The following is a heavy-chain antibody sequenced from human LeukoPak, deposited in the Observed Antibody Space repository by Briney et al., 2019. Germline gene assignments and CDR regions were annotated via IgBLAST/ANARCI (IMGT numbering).Heavy chain of an antibody. CDR1: GGTFSSYA. Sequence: VASVKVSGKASGGTFSSYAISWVRQAPGQGLEWMGRIIPILGVANYAQKFQGRVTITADKSTGTTYMELSSLRSEDTAVYYCVSVRDGHAFDIWGQGTMVTVSS. V-gene: IGHV1-69*04. CDR3: VSVRDGHAFDI. J-gene: IGHJ3*02. D-gene: IGHD5-24*01. CDR2: IIPILGVA.